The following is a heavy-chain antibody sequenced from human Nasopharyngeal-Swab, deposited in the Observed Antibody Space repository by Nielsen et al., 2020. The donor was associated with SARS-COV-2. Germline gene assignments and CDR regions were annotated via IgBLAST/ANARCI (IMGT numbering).Heavy chain of an antibody. CDR2: ISGSGSST. CDR1: GFTFSSYA. D-gene: IGHD6-13*01. Sequence: GGSLRLSCAASGFTFSSYAMSWVRQAPGKGLEWVSTISGSGSSTYYADSVKGRFTISRDNSKNTLYLQMNRLRAEDTVVYYCAKGDSAAGSSSDYWGQGTLVTVSS. J-gene: IGHJ4*02. CDR3: AKGDSAAGSSSDY. V-gene: IGHV3-23*01.